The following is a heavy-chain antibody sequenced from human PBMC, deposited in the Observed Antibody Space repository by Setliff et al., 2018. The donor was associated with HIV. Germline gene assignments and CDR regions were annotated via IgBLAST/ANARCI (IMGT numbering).Heavy chain of an antibody. Sequence: GGSLRLSCAASGFTFSSYGMHWVRQAPGKGLEWVAFIRYDGSNKYYADSVKGRFTVSRDNSKNTLYLQMNSLRAEDTAVYYCARDQSGPDPGIPDYFYGMDVWGQGTTVTVSS. CDR3: ARDQSGPDPGIPDYFYGMDV. V-gene: IGHV3-30*02. D-gene: IGHD1-20*01. J-gene: IGHJ6*02. CDR1: GFTFSSYG. CDR2: IRYDGSNK.